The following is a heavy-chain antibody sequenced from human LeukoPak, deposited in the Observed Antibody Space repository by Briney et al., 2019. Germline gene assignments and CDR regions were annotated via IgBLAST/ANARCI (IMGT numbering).Heavy chain of an antibody. CDR2: INNDGSDK. J-gene: IGHJ1*01. V-gene: IGHV3-7*01. CDR3: AFLVREPQH. Sequence: GGSLRLSCTVSGFPFSTYYMGWLRQPPWKRLEWVAMINNDGSDKSYVDSLKGRFTISRDNAKNSLFLQMSSLTAEDTAVYYCAFLVREPQHWGRGTLVTVSS. CDR1: GFPFSTYY. D-gene: IGHD3-10*01.